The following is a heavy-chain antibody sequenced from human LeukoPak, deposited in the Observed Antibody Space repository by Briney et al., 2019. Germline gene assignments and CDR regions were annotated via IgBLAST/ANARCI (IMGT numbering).Heavy chain of an antibody. J-gene: IGHJ4*02. V-gene: IGHV3-7*01. CDR3: ARGGAAMVNY. Sequence: PGGSLRLSCAASGFTFNNYWMNWVRQAPGKGLEWVANIKQDGSEKYYVDSVKGRFTISRDNARNSLYLQMNSLRAEDTAVYYCARGGAAMVNYWGQGTLVTVSS. CDR1: GFTFNNYW. CDR2: IKQDGSEK. D-gene: IGHD5-18*01.